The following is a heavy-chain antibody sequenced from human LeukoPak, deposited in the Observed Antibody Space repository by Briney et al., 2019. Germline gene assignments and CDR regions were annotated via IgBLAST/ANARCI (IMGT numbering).Heavy chain of an antibody. Sequence: SVKVSCKVSGYTLTELSMHWVRQAPGQGLEWMGGIIPIFGTANYAQKFQGRVTITADESTSTAYMELSSLRSEDTAVYYCARENLVFRCSSTSCYLPMDVWGKGTTVTVSS. J-gene: IGHJ6*03. CDR1: GYTLTELS. CDR3: ARENLVFRCSSTSCYLPMDV. CDR2: IIPIFGTA. D-gene: IGHD2-2*01. V-gene: IGHV1-69*13.